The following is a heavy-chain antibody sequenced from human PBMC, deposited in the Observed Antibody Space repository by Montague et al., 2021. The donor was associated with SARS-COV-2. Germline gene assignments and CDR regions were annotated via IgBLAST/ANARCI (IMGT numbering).Heavy chain of an antibody. Sequence: SETLSLTCGVSGGSINSYYWSWIRQPAGKGLEWIGRIYTSGGTNHSPSLKSRVTISVDTSRNHLSLKMTSVTAADTAVYYCARVYRTSGWGYWYYGLDFWGQGTTVIVSS. J-gene: IGHJ6*02. V-gene: IGHV4-4*07. CDR3: ARVYRTSGWGYWYYGLDF. D-gene: IGHD6-19*01. CDR1: GGSINSYY. CDR2: IYTSGGT.